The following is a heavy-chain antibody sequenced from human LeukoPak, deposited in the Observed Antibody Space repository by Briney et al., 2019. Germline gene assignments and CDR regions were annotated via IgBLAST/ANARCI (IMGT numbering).Heavy chain of an antibody. Sequence: GGSLRLSCAASGFTFSSYEMNWVRQAPGKGLEWVSYISSSGSTIYYADSVKGRFTISRDNAKNSLYLQMNSLRAEDTAVYYCARVGDCSSTSCYFYFDYWGQGTLVTVTS. CDR3: ARVGDCSSTSCYFYFDY. D-gene: IGHD2-2*01. CDR2: ISSSGSTI. J-gene: IGHJ4*02. CDR1: GFTFSSYE. V-gene: IGHV3-48*03.